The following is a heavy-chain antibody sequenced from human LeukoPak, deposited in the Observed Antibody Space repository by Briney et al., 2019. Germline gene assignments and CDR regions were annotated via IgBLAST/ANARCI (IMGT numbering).Heavy chain of an antibody. Sequence: GGSLRLSCAASGFTFSNYAMSWVRQAPGKGLERVSAISGSGGNTYYADSVKGRFTISRDNSKNMLYLQMNSLRAEDTAVYYCAKVSGRIQIWPQPFGDGMDVWGQGTTVTVSS. D-gene: IGHD3-10*01. CDR2: ISGSGGNT. CDR1: GFTFSNYA. V-gene: IGHV3-23*01. CDR3: AKVSGRIQIWPQPFGDGMDV. J-gene: IGHJ6*02.